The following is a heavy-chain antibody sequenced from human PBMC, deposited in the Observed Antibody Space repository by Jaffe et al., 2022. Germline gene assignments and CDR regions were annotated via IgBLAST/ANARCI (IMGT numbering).Heavy chain of an antibody. CDR1: GFTFSSYG. CDR3: AKDSSSSHYYYYYMDV. V-gene: IGHV3-30*02. Sequence: QVQLVESGGGVVQPGGSLRLSCAASGFTFSSYGMHWVRQAPGKGLEWVAFIRYDGSNKYYADSVKGRFTISRDNSKNTLYLQMNSLRAEDTAVYYCAKDSSSSHYYYYYMDVWGKGTTVTVSS. D-gene: IGHD6-6*01. J-gene: IGHJ6*03. CDR2: IRYDGSNK.